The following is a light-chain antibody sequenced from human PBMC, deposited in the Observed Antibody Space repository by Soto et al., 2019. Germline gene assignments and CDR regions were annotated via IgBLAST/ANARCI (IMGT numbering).Light chain of an antibody. CDR1: QSLTTRY. Sequence: EIVLTQSPGTLSLSPGETATLSCRASQSLTTRYLAWYQQKPGQAPRLLIYAASTRATGTPDRFSGSGSGTDFTLTISSLKPEDFAVYFCQQYASSVVYTFGQGTKLEIK. CDR3: QQYASSVVYT. V-gene: IGKV3-20*01. J-gene: IGKJ2*01. CDR2: AAS.